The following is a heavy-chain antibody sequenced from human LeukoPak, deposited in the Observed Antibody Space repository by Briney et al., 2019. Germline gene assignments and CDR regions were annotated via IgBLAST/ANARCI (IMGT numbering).Heavy chain of an antibody. V-gene: IGHV3-48*01. CDR1: GFTFSSYS. CDR3: ARERGKIGGSYYFDY. CDR2: ISSSSSTI. D-gene: IGHD1-26*01. J-gene: IGHJ4*02. Sequence: GGSLRLSCAASGFTFSSYSMNWVRQAPGKGLEWVSYISSSSSTIYYADSVKGRFTISRDNAKNSLYLQMNSLRAEDTAVYYCARERGKIGGSYYFDYWGQGTLVTVSS.